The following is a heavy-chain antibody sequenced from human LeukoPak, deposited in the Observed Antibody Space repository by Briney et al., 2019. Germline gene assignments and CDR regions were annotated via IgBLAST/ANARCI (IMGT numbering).Heavy chain of an antibody. D-gene: IGHD6-13*01. V-gene: IGHV4-31*03. CDR1: GGSISSGGYY. J-gene: IGHJ5*02. CDR2: IYYSGSN. Sequence: SQTLSLTCTVSGGSISSGGYYWSWIRQHPGKGLEWIGYIYYSGSNYYNPSLKSRVTISVDTSKNQFSLKLSSVTAADTAVYYCARARPSRTYSSSWHAGSSNWFDPWGQGTLVTVSS. CDR3: ARARPSRTYSSSWHAGSSNWFDP.